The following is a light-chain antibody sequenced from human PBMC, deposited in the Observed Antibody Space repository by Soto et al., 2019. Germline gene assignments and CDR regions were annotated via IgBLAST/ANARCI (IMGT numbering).Light chain of an antibody. V-gene: IGKV1-39*01. Sequence: IQMTQSPSSLSASIGDRVTITCRASQSVRTHLNWYHQKPGKAPELLIYAASSLQAGVPSRFSGSGSGTDFTLTISSLHPEDFGDYYCQQSYSPPRTFGQGTNLEIK. J-gene: IGKJ2*01. CDR2: AAS. CDR3: QQSYSPPRT. CDR1: QSVRTH.